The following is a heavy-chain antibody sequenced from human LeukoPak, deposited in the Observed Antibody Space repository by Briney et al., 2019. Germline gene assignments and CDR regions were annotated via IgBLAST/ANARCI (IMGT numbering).Heavy chain of an antibody. CDR1: GFTFSSYW. CDR3: ARDPYYYDSSGFFDY. D-gene: IGHD3-22*01. CDR2: IKQDGSEK. J-gene: IGHJ4*02. Sequence: GGSLRLSCAASGFTFSSYWMSWVRQAPGRGLEWVANIKQDGSEKYYVASVQGRFIISRDNTKTSLYLQMHSLRAEDTAVYYCARDPYYYDSSGFFDYWGQGTLVTVSS. V-gene: IGHV3-7*01.